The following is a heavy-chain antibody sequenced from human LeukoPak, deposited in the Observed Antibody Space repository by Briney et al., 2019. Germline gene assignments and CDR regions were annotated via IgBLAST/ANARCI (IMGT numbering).Heavy chain of an antibody. J-gene: IGHJ5*02. CDR3: ARYPTTVVDEWFDP. Sequence: SETLSLTCTVSGGSISSYYWSWIRQPPGKGLEWMGYIYYSGSTNYNPSLKSRVTISVDTSKNQFSLKLSSVTAADTAVYYCARYPTTVVDEWFDPWGQGTLVTVSS. D-gene: IGHD4-23*01. CDR2: IYYSGST. V-gene: IGHV4-59*08. CDR1: GGSISSYY.